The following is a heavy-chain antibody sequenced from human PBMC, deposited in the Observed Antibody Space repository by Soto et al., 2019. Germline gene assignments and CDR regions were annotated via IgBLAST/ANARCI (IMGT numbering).Heavy chain of an antibody. V-gene: IGHV4-34*02. CDR1: GGSFSDYY. CDR2: INHSGST. D-gene: IGHD1-26*01. J-gene: IGHJ3*02. Sequence: QVQLQQRGAGLLKPSETLSLTCAVLGGSFSDYYWTWIRQPPGKGLEWIGEINHSGSTSYNPSLKSRLTLAVDTSTKEFSLILRSVTAADTAAYHCVRGRAFMSRVAFDIWGQGTMVTVSS. CDR3: VRGRAFMSRVAFDI.